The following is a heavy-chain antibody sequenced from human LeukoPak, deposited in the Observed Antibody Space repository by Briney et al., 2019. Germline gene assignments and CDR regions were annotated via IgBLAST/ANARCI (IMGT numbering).Heavy chain of an antibody. V-gene: IGHV3-23*01. Sequence: GGSLRLSCAASGFTFSSYAMSWVRQAPGKGLEWVSAISGSGGSTYYADSVKGRFTISRDNSKNTLYLQMNSPRAEDTAVYYCAKFSLNYDFWSGYRWFDPWGQGTLVTVSS. CDR3: AKFSLNYDFWSGYRWFDP. CDR2: ISGSGGST. J-gene: IGHJ5*02. CDR1: GFTFSSYA. D-gene: IGHD3-3*01.